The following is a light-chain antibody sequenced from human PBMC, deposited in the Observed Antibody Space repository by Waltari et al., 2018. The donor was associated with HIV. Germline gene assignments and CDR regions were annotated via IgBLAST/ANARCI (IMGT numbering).Light chain of an antibody. Sequence: DIVMTHSPDSLAVSLGERATANCKSSQSVLDETNNKNYLAWYQRKPGQPPKLLIYWASNRESGVPDRFSGSGSGTDFTLTISSLQAEDVAVYYCQQYFSNPVHFGQGTKVEIK. J-gene: IGKJ2*01. V-gene: IGKV4-1*01. CDR1: QSVLDETNNKNY. CDR3: QQYFSNPVH. CDR2: WAS.